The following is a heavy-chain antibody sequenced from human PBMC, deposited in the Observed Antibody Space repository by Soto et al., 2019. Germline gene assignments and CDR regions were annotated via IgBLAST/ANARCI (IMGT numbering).Heavy chain of an antibody. CDR1: GGSISSSSYY. Sequence: QLQLQESGPGLVKPSETLSLTCTVSGGSISSSSYYWGWIRQPPGKGLEWIGSIYYSGSTYYNPSLKIRVTISVDTSKNQFSLKLSAVTAADTAVYYCARRGVGAAADIDYWGQGTLVTVSS. D-gene: IGHD6-13*01. V-gene: IGHV4-39*01. CDR3: ARRGVGAAADIDY. CDR2: IYYSGST. J-gene: IGHJ4*02.